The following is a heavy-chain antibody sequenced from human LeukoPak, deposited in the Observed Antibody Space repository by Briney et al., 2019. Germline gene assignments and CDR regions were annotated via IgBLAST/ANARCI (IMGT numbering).Heavy chain of an antibody. CDR3: ARDVRGYDFWSGYYSLYFDY. Sequence: PGGSLRLSCAASGFTFSSYWMSWVRQAPGKGLEWVANIKQDGSEKYYVDSVKGRFTISRDNAKNSLYLQMNSLRAEGTAVYYCARDVRGYDFWSGYYSLYFDYWGQGTLVTVSS. CDR2: IKQDGSEK. CDR1: GFTFSSYW. D-gene: IGHD3-3*01. J-gene: IGHJ4*02. V-gene: IGHV3-7*01.